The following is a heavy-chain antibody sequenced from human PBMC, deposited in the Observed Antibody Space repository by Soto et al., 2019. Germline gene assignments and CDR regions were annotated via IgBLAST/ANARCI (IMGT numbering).Heavy chain of an antibody. D-gene: IGHD3-16*01. Sequence: PSETLSLTCTVSGGSISSGGYYWSWIRQHPGKGLEWIGYIYYSGSTYYNPSLKSRVTISVDTSKNQFSLKLSSVTAADTAVYYCARALGELGNYLRVPGMDVWGQGTTVTVSS. CDR2: IYYSGST. CDR1: GGSISSGGYY. V-gene: IGHV4-31*03. J-gene: IGHJ6*02. CDR3: ARALGELGNYLRVPGMDV.